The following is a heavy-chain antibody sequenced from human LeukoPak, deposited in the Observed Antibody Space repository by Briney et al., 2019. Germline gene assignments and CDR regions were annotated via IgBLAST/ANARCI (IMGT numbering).Heavy chain of an antibody. CDR3: ARGIGGPTAPLYWYFDL. V-gene: IGHV4-59*01. D-gene: IGHD2-21*02. Sequence: SETLSLTGTVSGGSISSYYWSWIRQPPGKGLEWIGYIYYSGSTNYNPSLKSRVTISVDTSKNQFSLKLSSVTAADTAVYYCARGIGGPTAPLYWYFDLWGRGTLVTVSS. CDR1: GGSISSYY. J-gene: IGHJ2*01. CDR2: IYYSGST.